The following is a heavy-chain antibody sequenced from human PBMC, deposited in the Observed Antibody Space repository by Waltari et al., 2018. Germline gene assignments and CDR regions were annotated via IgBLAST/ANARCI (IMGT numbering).Heavy chain of an antibody. J-gene: IGHJ3*02. CDR1: GFNFPDFA. CDR3: AKALKLFELFPRNSFDI. Sequence: QLPLVELGGGVVPPGRSLRPSRASSGFNFPDFAIPWCRQGPGKGLEWVAAISYDGDKKFYADSVKGRFTVSRDTSRNTLYVHLNNLRAEDTAIYYCAKALKLFELFPRNSFDIWGHGTMVTVSP. CDR2: ISYDGDKK. D-gene: IGHD3-3*01. V-gene: IGHV3-30*18.